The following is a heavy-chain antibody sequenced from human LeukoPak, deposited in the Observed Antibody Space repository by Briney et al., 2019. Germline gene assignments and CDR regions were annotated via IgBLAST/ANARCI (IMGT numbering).Heavy chain of an antibody. CDR1: EDSFTNYW. CDR2: IYPGDSDT. V-gene: IGHV5-51*01. D-gene: IGHD3-10*01. Sequence: GESLKISCKGSEDSFTNYWIGWVRQMPGKGLECTGIIYPGDSDTRYSPSFQGQVTISADKSSSTAYLQWSSLKASDTAMYFCARPARRRVRGILSAFDIWGQGTMVTVSS. CDR3: ARPARRRVRGILSAFDI. J-gene: IGHJ3*02.